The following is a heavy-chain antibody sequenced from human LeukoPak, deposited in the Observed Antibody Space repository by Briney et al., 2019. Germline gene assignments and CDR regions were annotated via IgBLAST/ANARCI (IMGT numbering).Heavy chain of an antibody. CDR3: AILQLGYSGAFDI. CDR2: ISSSSSYI. CDR1: GFIFSAYI. V-gene: IGHV3-21*01. J-gene: IGHJ3*02. D-gene: IGHD2-2*01. Sequence: GGSLRLSCGASGFIFSAYIMDWVRQAPGKGLEWVSSISSSSSYIYYADSVKGRFTISRDNAKNSLYLQMNSLRAEDTAVYYCAILQLGYSGAFDIWGQGTMVTVSS.